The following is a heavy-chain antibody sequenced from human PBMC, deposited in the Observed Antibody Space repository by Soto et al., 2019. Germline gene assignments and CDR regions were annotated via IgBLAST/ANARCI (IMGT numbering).Heavy chain of an antibody. V-gene: IGHV1-69*06. CDR1: GVTFSSYA. CDR3: ARGSAYYYYYGMDV. J-gene: IGHJ6*02. D-gene: IGHD3-3*01. CDR2: IIPIFGTA. Sequence: GASVKVSCKASGVTFSSYAISWVRQAPGQGLEWMGGIIPIFGTANYAQKFQGRVTITADKSTSTAYMELSSLRSEDTAVYYCARGSAYYYYYGMDVWGQGTTVTVSS.